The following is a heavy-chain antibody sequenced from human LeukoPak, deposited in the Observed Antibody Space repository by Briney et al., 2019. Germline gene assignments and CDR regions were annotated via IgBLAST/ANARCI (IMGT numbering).Heavy chain of an antibody. V-gene: IGHV4-34*01. Sequence: SETLSLTCAVYGGSFSGYYWSWIRQPPGKGLEWIGEINHSGSTNYNPSLKSRVTISVDTSKNQFSLKLSSVTAADTAVYYCVRGSYPIRYYYYYMDVWGKGTTVTVSS. CDR2: INHSGST. D-gene: IGHD1-26*01. J-gene: IGHJ6*03. CDR3: VRGSYPIRYYYYYMDV. CDR1: GGSFSGYY.